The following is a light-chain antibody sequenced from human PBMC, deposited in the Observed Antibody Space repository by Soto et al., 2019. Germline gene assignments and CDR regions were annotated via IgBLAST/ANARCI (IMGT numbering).Light chain of an antibody. CDR1: QIIGSW. Sequence: DIQMTQSPSTLSASVGDRVTITCRASQIIGSWLAWYQQKPGKAPNLLIYKASSLESGVPSRFSGSGSGTEFTVTISSLQPEDFATYYCQQFNSYPWTFGQGTKVDI. V-gene: IGKV1-5*03. CDR2: KAS. CDR3: QQFNSYPWT. J-gene: IGKJ1*01.